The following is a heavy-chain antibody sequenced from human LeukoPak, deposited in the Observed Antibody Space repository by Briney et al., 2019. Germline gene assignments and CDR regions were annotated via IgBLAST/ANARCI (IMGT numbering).Heavy chain of an antibody. V-gene: IGHV3-11*01. D-gene: IGHD6-13*01. CDR1: GFTFSDYY. J-gene: IGHJ4*02. Sequence: PGGSLRLSCAASGFTFSDYYMSWIRQAPGKGLEWVSYISSSGTTIYYADSVKGRFTISRDNAKNSLYLRMNSLRAEDTALYFCAGGYSNYYFDYWGQGTLVTVSS. CDR2: ISSSGTTI. CDR3: AGGYSNYYFDY.